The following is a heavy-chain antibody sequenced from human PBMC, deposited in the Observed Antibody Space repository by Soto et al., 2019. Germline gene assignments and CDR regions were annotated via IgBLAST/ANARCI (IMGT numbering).Heavy chain of an antibody. J-gene: IGHJ4*01. D-gene: IGHD3-10*01. CDR2: INHSGRT. CDR3: ASRRGYY. CDR1: GGSFSGYY. V-gene: IGHV4-34*01. Sequence: QVQLQQWGAGLLKPSETLSLTCAVYGGSFSGYYWSWIRQPPGKGLEWLGEINHSGRTNYNPSLNSRVTISVDTSKHQFSLKLSSVSAADTAVYYCASRRGYYWGQGTLVTVSS.